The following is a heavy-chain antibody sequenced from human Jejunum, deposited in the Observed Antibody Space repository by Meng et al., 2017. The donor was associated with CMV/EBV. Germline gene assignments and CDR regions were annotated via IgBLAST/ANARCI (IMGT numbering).Heavy chain of an antibody. CDR1: E. D-gene: IGHD5-12*01. CDR2: MSPTTGYT. Sequence: EVRWVRQACGRGLEWVGVMSPTTGYTAYAQKFQGRVASTCDNSRTTCYMQRSEVTSEDTAVYYCAREGRGYSGGLDDDEGRDGGGKG. CDR3: AREGRGYSGGLDDDEGRDG. J-gene: IGHJ6*03. V-gene: IGHV1-8*03.